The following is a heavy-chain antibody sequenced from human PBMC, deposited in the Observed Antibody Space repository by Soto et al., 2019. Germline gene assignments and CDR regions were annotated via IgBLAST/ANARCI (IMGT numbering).Heavy chain of an antibody. Sequence: EVQLLESGGGLVPPGGSLRLSCAASGFTFTSYAMSWVRQAPGKGLEWVSDISASGGSTDYADSVKGRFTISRDNSKNTMYLKMNSLRAEDTAVYYCSKAGSGYYFHYWGQGTLVTVSS. CDR2: ISASGGST. D-gene: IGHD6-25*01. V-gene: IGHV3-23*01. CDR1: GFTFTSYA. J-gene: IGHJ4*02. CDR3: SKAGSGYYFHY.